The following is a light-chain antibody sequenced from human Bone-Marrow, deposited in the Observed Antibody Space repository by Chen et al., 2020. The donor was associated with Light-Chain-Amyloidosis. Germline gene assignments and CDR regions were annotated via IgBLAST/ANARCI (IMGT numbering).Light chain of an antibody. CDR1: QGISSY. V-gene: IGKV1-8*01. CDR3: QQYYSYPPVFT. CDR2: AAS. J-gene: IGKJ3*01. Sequence: AIRMTHSPSSLSASTGDRVTITCRASQGISSYLAWYQQKPGKAPKLLIYAASTLQSGVPSRFSGSGSGTDFTLTISCLQSEDFATYYCQQYYSYPPVFTFGPGTKVDIK.